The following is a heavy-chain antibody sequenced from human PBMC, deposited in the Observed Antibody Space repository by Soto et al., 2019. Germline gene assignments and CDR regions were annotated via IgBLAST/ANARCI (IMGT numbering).Heavy chain of an antibody. J-gene: IGHJ3*02. V-gene: IGHV3-66*01. CDR3: ARGGHSSSFVAWSDI. Sequence: EVQLVESGGGLVQPGGSLRLSCAASGFTVSNNYMSWVRQAPGKGLEWVSIIYSGGSTYYADSVKGRFTISRDNSKNTLYLQMNSLRAEDTAVYYCARGGHSSSFVAWSDIWGQGTMVTVSS. CDR2: IYSGGST. D-gene: IGHD6-6*01. CDR1: GFTVSNNY.